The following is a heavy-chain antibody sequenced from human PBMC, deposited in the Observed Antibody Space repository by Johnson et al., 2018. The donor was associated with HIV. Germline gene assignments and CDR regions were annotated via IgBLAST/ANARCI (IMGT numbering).Heavy chain of an antibody. D-gene: IGHD1-26*01. V-gene: IGHV3-20*04. CDR2: INWNGDST. J-gene: IGHJ3*02. Sequence: VQLVESGGGVVWPGGSLRLSCAASGFSFDDYGMNWVRQAPGKGLEWVSGINWNGDSTGYADSVKGRFTISRDNAKNSLYLQMTSLRAEDTALYYCARRDSGSLSFDIWGQGTMVTVSS. CDR3: ARRDSGSLSFDI. CDR1: GFSFDDYG.